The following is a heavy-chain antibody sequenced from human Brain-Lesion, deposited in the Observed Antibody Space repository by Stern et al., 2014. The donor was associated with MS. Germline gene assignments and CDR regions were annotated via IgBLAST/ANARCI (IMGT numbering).Heavy chain of an antibody. Sequence: QVQLQESGPGLVKPSETLSLTCTVSGGSISSSTYYWAWIRQPPGKGLEWIGNIYYSGLPSQPPSLPRPVPISVDMSKNQFSLKRSSVTAADTAIYYCARHDSVPRPSQLYSARDRGPGYFDYWGQGTLVTVSS. D-gene: IGHD1-26*01. CDR3: ARHDSVPRPSQLYSARDRGPGYFDY. CDR1: GGSISSSTYY. J-gene: IGHJ4*02. CDR2: IYYSGLP. V-gene: IGHV4-39*01.